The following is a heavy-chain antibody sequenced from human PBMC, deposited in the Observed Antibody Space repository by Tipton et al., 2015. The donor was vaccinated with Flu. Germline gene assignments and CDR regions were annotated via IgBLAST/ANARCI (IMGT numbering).Heavy chain of an antibody. V-gene: IGHV4-31*03. CDR3: ARDNWGGVFDY. J-gene: IGHJ3*01. CDR1: GDSMSNGGYY. D-gene: IGHD7-27*01. CDR2: IYYSGRS. Sequence: TLSLTCTVSGDSMSNGGYYWTWIRQRPGKGLEWIGYIYYSGRSLYNPSLNSRLTISVDKSQNQFSLKLTSVTAADTAVYFCARDNWGGVFDYWGQGTMVTVSS.